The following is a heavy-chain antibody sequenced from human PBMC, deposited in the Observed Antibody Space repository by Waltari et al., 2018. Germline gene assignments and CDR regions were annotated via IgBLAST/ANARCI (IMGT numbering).Heavy chain of an antibody. V-gene: IGHV4-38-2*01. D-gene: IGHD2-2*01. CDR3: TTNGLGYCTSATCRRFDY. CDR1: GYRISSGSY. Sequence: QVQLQESGPGLVKPSEPLSPTCAVSGYRISSGSYWAWVRQPPGKGLEWIATIYHGGDTFYNPSLKSRLTISLDTSKNQFSLSLTSVTAADTAVYFCTTNGLGYCTSATCRRFDYWGQGTVVTVSS. CDR2: IYHGGDT. J-gene: IGHJ4*02.